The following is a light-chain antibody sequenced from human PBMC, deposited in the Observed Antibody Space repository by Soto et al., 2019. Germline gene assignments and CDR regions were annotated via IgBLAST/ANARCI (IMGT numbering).Light chain of an antibody. CDR3: LQLYNFSWT. Sequence: DIQMTQSPSTLSASVGDRVTITCRASQSISNWLAWYQQMPGKAPKLLIYKASTSESGVPSSFSGSGSGTDFTLTISRLQPEDFATYYCLQLYNFSWTFGQGTKVDIK. CDR2: KAS. CDR1: QSISNW. J-gene: IGKJ1*01. V-gene: IGKV1-5*03.